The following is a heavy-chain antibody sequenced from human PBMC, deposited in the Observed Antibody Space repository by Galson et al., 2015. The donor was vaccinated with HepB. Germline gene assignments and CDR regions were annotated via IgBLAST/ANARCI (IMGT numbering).Heavy chain of an antibody. Sequence: SLRLSCAASGFTFSSYSMNWVRHAPGKGLEWVSSISSSSSYIYYADSVKGRFTISRDNAKNSLYLQMNSLRAEDTAVYYCARLGLRYFDWLSSKSLDDAFDIWGQGTMVTVSS. D-gene: IGHD3-9*01. CDR3: ARLGLRYFDWLSSKSLDDAFDI. CDR2: ISSSSSYI. V-gene: IGHV3-21*01. J-gene: IGHJ3*02. CDR1: GFTFSSYS.